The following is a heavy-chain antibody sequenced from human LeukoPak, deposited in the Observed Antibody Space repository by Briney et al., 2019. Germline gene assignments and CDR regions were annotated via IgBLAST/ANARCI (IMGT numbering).Heavy chain of an antibody. D-gene: IGHD3-10*01. CDR2: ISAYNGNT. Sequence: ASVTLSFGTSGYTFAWYGIWGLRQSPGQGLEWMGWISAYNGNTNYAQKLQGRVTMTTDTSTSTAYMELRSLRSDDTAVYYCARLTMVGGSWCMVDRGQGTTVTVSS. J-gene: IGHJ6*02. CDR3: ARLTMVGGSWCMVD. CDR1: GYTFAWYG. V-gene: IGHV1-18*01.